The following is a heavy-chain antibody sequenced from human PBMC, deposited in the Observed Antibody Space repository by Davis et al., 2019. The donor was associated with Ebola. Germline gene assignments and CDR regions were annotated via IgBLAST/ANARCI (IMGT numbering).Heavy chain of an antibody. CDR3: AKTFGGTPTRILLGFDY. CDR2: ISGSGGST. Sequence: GESLKISCAASGFTFSSYAISWVRQAPGKGLEWVSAISGSGGSTYYADSVKGRFTISRDNSKNTLYLQMNSLRAEDTAVYYCAKTFGGTPTRILLGFDYWGQGTLVTVSS. J-gene: IGHJ4*02. V-gene: IGHV3-23*01. D-gene: IGHD3-16*01. CDR1: GFTFSSYA.